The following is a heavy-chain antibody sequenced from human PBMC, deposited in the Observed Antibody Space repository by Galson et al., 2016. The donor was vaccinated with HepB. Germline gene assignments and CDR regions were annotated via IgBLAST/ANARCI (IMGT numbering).Heavy chain of an antibody. CDR2: TYYKSKWHD. J-gene: IGHJ4*02. Sequence: CAISGDSVSSNSAAWNWIRQSPSRGLEWLGRTYYKSKWHDDYAVSVESRIIINPDTSKNQFSLHLNSVTPEDTAVYYCARDSFGSHGSGSPFFDYWGQGTLVTVSS. D-gene: IGHD3-10*01. V-gene: IGHV6-1*01. CDR3: ARDSFGSHGSGSPFFDY. CDR1: GDSVSSNSAA.